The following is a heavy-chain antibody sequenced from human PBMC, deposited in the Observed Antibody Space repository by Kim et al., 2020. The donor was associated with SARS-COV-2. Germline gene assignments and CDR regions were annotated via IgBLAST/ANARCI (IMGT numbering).Heavy chain of an antibody. CDR2: IYYSGST. D-gene: IGHD6-6*01. Sequence: SETLSLTCTVSGGSISSYYWSWIRQPPGKGLEWIGYIYYSGSTNYNPSLKSRVTISVDTSKNQFSLKLSSVTAADTAVYYCARFVQLRYYYYYYGMDVWGQGTTVTVSS. CDR3: ARFVQLRYYYYYYGMDV. J-gene: IGHJ6*02. V-gene: IGHV4-59*13. CDR1: GGSISSYY.